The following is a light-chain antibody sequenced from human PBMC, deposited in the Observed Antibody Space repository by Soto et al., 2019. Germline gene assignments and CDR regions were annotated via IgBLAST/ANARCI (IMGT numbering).Light chain of an antibody. CDR1: QSISSY. J-gene: IGKJ2*02. V-gene: IGKV1-39*01. CDR2: AAS. Sequence: DIQMTQSPSSLSASVGDRVTITCRASQSISSYLNWYQQKPGKATQLLIYAASSLQSGVPSRFSGSGSGTDFTLTISSLQPEDFATYYCQQSYSTPRTFGQWTKLEI. CDR3: QQSYSTPRT.